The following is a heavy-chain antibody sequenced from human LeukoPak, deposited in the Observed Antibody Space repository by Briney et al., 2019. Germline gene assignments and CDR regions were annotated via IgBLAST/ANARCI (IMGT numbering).Heavy chain of an antibody. Sequence: PGGSLRLSCAASGFIFSNYAMNWVRQAPGKGLEWVAVISGRGDSTYFPDSVKGRLTTSRDDSKNMVFLQMNSLRVEDTAIYYCAKSSTRDAPLGYFDYWGQGALVTVSS. CDR3: AKSSTRDAPLGYFDY. V-gene: IGHV3-23*01. CDR1: GFIFSNYA. CDR2: ISGRGDST. J-gene: IGHJ4*02.